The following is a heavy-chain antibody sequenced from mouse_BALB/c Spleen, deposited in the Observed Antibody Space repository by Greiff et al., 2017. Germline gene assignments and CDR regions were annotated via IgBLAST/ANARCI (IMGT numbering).Heavy chain of an antibody. J-gene: IGHJ2*01. Sequence: VQLKESGAELVRPGALVKLSCKASGFNTKDYYMHWVKQRPEQGLEWIGWIDPENGNTIYDPKFQGKASITADTSSNTAYLQLSSLTSEDTAVYYCARGGNYVGYWGQGTTLTVSS. D-gene: IGHD1-1*02. CDR3: ARGGNYVGY. CDR1: GFNTKDYY. V-gene: IGHV14-1*02. CDR2: IDPENGNT.